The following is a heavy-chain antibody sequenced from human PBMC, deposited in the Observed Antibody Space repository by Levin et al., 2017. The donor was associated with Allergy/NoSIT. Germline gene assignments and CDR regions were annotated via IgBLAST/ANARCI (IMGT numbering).Heavy chain of an antibody. J-gene: IGHJ4*02. V-gene: IGHV1-2*02. CDR1: GYTFTGYY. Sequence: GGSLRLSCKASGYTFTGYYMHWVRQAPGQGLEWMGWINPNSGGTNYAQKFQGRVTMTRDTSISTAYMELSRLRSDDTAVYYCAREGGTTSGHGAFDYWGQGTLVTVSS. CDR2: INPNSGGT. CDR3: AREGGTTSGHGAFDY. D-gene: IGHD4-17*01.